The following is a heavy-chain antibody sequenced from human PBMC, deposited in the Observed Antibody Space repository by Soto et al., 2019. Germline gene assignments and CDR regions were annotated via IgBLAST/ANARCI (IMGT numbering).Heavy chain of an antibody. V-gene: IGHV5-51*01. CDR2: IHPGDSDT. CDR1: GYSFTSYW. CDR3: ATVLQVGASPFDY. Sequence: PGESLKISCKGSGYSFTSYWIGWVRQMPGKGPEWMGIIHPGDSDTRYSPSFQGQVTISADMSISTAYLQWSSLKASDTAMYYCATVLQVGASPFDYWGQGTLVTVSS. J-gene: IGHJ4*02. D-gene: IGHD1-26*01.